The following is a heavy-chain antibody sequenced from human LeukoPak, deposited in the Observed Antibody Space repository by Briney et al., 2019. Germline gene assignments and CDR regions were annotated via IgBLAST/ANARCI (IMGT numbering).Heavy chain of an antibody. CDR2: INHSGST. D-gene: IGHD3-10*01. Sequence: SETLSLTCAVYGGSFSGYYWSWIRQPPGKGLEWIGEINHSGSTNYNPSLKSRVTISVDTSKNQFSLKLSSVTAADTAVYYCARGFQLTYYYGSGSYYKGGGPGGYYFDYWDQGTLVTVSS. V-gene: IGHV4-34*01. CDR1: GGSFSGYY. J-gene: IGHJ4*02. CDR3: ARGFQLTYYYGSGSYYKGGGPGGYYFDY.